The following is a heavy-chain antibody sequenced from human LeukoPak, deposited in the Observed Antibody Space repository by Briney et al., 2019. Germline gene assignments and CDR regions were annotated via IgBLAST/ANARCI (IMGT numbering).Heavy chain of an antibody. CDR3: ARDYRQLVRPFDY. D-gene: IGHD6-13*01. V-gene: IGHV3-21*01. CDR1: GFTFSSYS. Sequence: GGSLRLSCAASGFTFSSYSMNWVRQAPGKGLEWVSSISSSSSYIYYADSVKGRFTISRDSAKNSLYLQMNSLRAEDTAVYCCARDYRQLVRPFDYWGQGTLVTVSS. J-gene: IGHJ4*02. CDR2: ISSSSSYI.